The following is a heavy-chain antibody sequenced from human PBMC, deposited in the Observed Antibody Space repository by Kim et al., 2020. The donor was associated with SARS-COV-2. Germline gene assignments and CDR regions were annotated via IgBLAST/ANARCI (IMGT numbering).Heavy chain of an antibody. V-gene: IGHV4-31*03. J-gene: IGHJ5*02. CDR1: GGSISSGGYY. Sequence: SETLSLTCTVSGGSISSGGYYWSWIRQHPGKGLEWIGYIYYSGSTYYNPSLKSRVTISVDTSKNQFSLKLSSVTAADTEVYYCARDSSSSGNWFDPWGQGTLVTVSS. CDR3: ARDSSSSGNWFDP. D-gene: IGHD6-6*01. CDR2: IYYSGST.